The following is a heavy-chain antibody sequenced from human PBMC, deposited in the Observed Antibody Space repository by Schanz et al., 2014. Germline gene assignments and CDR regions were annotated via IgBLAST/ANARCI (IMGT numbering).Heavy chain of an antibody. CDR2: ISFDGRNT. V-gene: IGHV3-30*18. J-gene: IGHJ4*02. CDR3: AKEKEEVAADGSVFDY. Sequence: QVQLVESGGGVVQPGRSLRLSCAASGITLSGYGLHWVRQAPGKGLEWVGFISFDGRNTGYAHSVKGRFTISRDNSKNTVNLQMNSLRAEDTAVYYCAKEKEEVAADGSVFDYWGQGTLVADSS. D-gene: IGHD6-13*01. CDR1: GITLSGYG.